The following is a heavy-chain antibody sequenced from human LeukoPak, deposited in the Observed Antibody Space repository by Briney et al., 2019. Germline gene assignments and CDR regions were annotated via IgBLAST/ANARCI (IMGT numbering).Heavy chain of an antibody. CDR3: AADHRTYYDFWSGQDYYYGMDV. J-gene: IGHJ6*02. CDR2: INPSGGST. V-gene: IGHV1-46*01. CDR1: GYTFTGYY. D-gene: IGHD3-3*01. Sequence: ASVKVSCKASGYTFTGYYMHWVRQAPGQGLEWMGIINPSGGSTSYAQKFQGRVTMTEDTSTNTAYMELSSLRSEDTAVYYCAADHRTYYDFWSGQDYYYGMDVWGQGTTVTVSS.